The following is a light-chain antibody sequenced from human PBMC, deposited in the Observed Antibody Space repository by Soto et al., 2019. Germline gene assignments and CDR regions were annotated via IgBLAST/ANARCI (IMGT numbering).Light chain of an antibody. Sequence: SALTQPASVSGSPGQSITISCTGTSSDVGGYNYVSWYQQHPGKAPKLMIYEVSNRPSGVSNRFSGSKSGKTASLTISGLQAEDEADYYCSSYTSSSTRVFGGGTKLTVL. J-gene: IGLJ3*02. CDR3: SSYTSSSTRV. CDR2: EVS. CDR1: SSDVGGYNY. V-gene: IGLV2-14*01.